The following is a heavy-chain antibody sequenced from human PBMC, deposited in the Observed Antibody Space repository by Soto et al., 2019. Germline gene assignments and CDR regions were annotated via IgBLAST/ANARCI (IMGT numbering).Heavy chain of an antibody. CDR2: IYSAGST. Sequence: LGGSLRLSCAASGFIVSSNYMSWVRQAPGKGLEWVSVIYSAGSTYYADSVKGRFTISRDNSKNTLYLQMNSLRAEDTAVYYCAREAQITMVGGVNRRLCYFDLWGRGTLVTVSS. V-gene: IGHV3-66*01. CDR1: GFIVSSNY. J-gene: IGHJ2*01. CDR3: AREAQITMVGGVNRRLCYFDL. D-gene: IGHD3-10*01.